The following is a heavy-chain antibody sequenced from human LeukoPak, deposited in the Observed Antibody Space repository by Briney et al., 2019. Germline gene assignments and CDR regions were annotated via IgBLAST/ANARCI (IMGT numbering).Heavy chain of an antibody. Sequence: SETLSLTCTVSGGSISSYYWSWIRQPPGKGLEWIGYIYTSGSTNYNPSLKSRVTISVDTSKNQFSLKLSSVTAADTAVYYCARRLAYCGGDCYVFDYWGQGTLVTVSS. D-gene: IGHD2-21*02. CDR1: GGSISSYY. CDR2: IYTSGST. CDR3: ARRLAYCGGDCYVFDY. J-gene: IGHJ4*02. V-gene: IGHV4-4*09.